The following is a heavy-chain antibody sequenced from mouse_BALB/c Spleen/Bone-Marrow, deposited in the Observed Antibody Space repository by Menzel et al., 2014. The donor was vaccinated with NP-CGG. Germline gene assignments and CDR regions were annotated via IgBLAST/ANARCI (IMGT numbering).Heavy chain of an antibody. CDR2: ISYSGST. J-gene: IGHJ2*01. V-gene: IGHV3-2*02. Sequence: VQLKESGPGLAKPSQSLSLTCTVTGYSITSDYAWNWIRQFPGNKLEWMGYISYSGSTSYNPSLKSRISITRDTSKNQFFLQLNSVTTEDTATYYCARRLWDYWGQGTTHTVSS. CDR1: GYSITSDYA. D-gene: IGHD6-5*01. CDR3: ARRLWDY.